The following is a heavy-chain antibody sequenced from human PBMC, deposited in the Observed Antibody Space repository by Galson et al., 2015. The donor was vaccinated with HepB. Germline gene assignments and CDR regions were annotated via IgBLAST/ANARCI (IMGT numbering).Heavy chain of an antibody. CDR2: IKQDGSEK. Sequence: SLRLSCAASGFTFSRYWMSWVRQAPGKGLEWVANIKQDGSEKYYVDSVKGRFTISRDNAKNSLYLQMNSLRAEDTAVYYCVRHLDGYAYYYGLDVWGQGTTVTVSS. CDR1: GFTFSRYW. V-gene: IGHV3-7*01. J-gene: IGHJ6*02. D-gene: IGHD3-16*01. CDR3: VRHLDGYAYYYGLDV.